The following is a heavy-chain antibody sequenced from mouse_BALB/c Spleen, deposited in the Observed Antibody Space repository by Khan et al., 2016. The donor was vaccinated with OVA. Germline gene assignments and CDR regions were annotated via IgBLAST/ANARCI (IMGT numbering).Heavy chain of an antibody. V-gene: IGHV1-7*01. J-gene: IGHJ3*01. CDR3: ARRGLNGIFVY. CDR1: GYSFITYW. CDR2: IDPSTGYA. Sequence: VQLKQSGAELAKPGASLKMSCTASGYSFITYWIHWEKQRPGQGLEWIGYIDPSTGYAEYNQKFTDKATLTADKSSSTAYMQLTSLTSEDSAVYYCARRGLNGIFVYWGQGTLVTVAA. D-gene: IGHD1-3*01.